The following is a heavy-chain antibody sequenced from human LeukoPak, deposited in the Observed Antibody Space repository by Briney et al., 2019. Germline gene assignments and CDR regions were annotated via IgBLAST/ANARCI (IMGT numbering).Heavy chain of an antibody. J-gene: IGHJ4*02. D-gene: IGHD4-17*01. V-gene: IGHV1-69*05. CDR1: GGTFSSYA. Sequence: SVKVSCKASGGTFSSYAVNWVRQAPGQGLEWMGRIIPISGTTNYAQKFQGRVTFTTDESTSIAYMEPSSLRSEDTAVYYCASTSPPYGEIDYWGQGTLVTVSS. CDR2: IIPISGTT. CDR3: ASTSPPYGEIDY.